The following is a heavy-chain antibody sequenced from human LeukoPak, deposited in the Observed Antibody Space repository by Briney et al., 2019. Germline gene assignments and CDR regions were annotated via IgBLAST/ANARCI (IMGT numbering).Heavy chain of an antibody. CDR1: GFTFDDYG. D-gene: IGHD6-13*01. Sequence: PGGSLRLSCAISGFTFDDYGMNWVRQAPGKGLQWVSGITWNGDYTHYADSVKGRFTISRDNAKNSLYLQMTSLRAEDTALYYCARSYSSRSFYYMDVWGKGTTVTVS. CDR2: ITWNGDYT. CDR3: ARSYSSRSFYYMDV. J-gene: IGHJ6*03. V-gene: IGHV3-20*04.